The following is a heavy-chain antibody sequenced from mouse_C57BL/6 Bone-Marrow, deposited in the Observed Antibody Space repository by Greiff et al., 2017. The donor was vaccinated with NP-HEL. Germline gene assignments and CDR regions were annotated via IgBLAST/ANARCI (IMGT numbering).Heavy chain of an antibody. V-gene: IGHV14-4*01. CDR3: TTLDYVVWFAY. J-gene: IGHJ3*01. D-gene: IGHD2-4*01. Sequence: EVQLMESGAELVRPGASVKLSCTASGFNIKDDYMHWVKQRPEQGLEWIGWIDPENGDTEYASKFQGKATITADTSSNTAYRQLSSLTSVDTAVYYCTTLDYVVWFAYWGQGTLVTVSA. CDR2: IDPENGDT. CDR1: GFNIKDDY.